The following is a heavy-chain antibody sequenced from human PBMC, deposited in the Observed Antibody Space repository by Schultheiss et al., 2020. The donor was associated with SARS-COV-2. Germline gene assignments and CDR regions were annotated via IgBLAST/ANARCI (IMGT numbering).Heavy chain of an antibody. CDR3: ARESTDYDYIWGSYRPHGFDY. V-gene: IGHV3-9*01. D-gene: IGHD3-16*02. Sequence: SLKISCAASGFTFDDYAMHWVRQAPGKGLEWVSGISWNSGSIGYADSVKGRFTISRDNAKNTLYLQMNSLRAEDTAVYYCARESTDYDYIWGSYRPHGFDYWGQGTLVTVSS. J-gene: IGHJ4*02. CDR1: GFTFDDYA. CDR2: ISWNSGSI.